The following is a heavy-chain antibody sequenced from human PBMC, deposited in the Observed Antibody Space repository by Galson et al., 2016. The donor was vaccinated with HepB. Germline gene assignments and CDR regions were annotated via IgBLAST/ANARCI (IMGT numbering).Heavy chain of an antibody. CDR1: GVSVTTYY. V-gene: IGHV4-59*02. D-gene: IGHD3-16*02. Sequence: LSLTCTISGVSVTTYYWGLVRQSAEKGLEWIGDIHYSGTTNYNPSLKGRVAISRDMSKSQFSLKLNSVTAADTARYYCAGQMTSLMRVDFWGPGILVTVSS. CDR3: AGQMTSLMRVDF. J-gene: IGHJ4*02. CDR2: IHYSGTT.